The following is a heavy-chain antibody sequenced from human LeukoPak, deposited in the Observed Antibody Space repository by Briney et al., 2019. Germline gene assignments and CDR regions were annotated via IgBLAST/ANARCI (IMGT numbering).Heavy chain of an antibody. Sequence: PGGSLRLSCAASGFTFSSYWMHWVRQAPGKGLVWVSRINTDGSSTSYADSVKGRLTISRDNAKNTLYLQMNSLRAEDTAVYYCARGPYYYDSSGYYYDWGQGTLVTVSS. J-gene: IGHJ4*02. CDR2: INTDGSST. CDR1: GFTFSSYW. V-gene: IGHV3-74*01. CDR3: ARGPYYYDSSGYYYD. D-gene: IGHD3-22*01.